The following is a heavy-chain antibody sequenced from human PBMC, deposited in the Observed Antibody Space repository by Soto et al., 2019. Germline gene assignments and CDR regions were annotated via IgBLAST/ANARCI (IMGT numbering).Heavy chain of an antibody. J-gene: IGHJ6*02. Sequence: QVQLQESGPGLVKPSQTLSLTCTVSGASISSGGYYWSWIRQHPGKGLEWIGYMYYSGSTVYNLYLESQFTVSVSMSKNQFSLTPSSVTAADTAVYYGAASCVGCRGFNCYGMDVWGQGTTVTVSS. CDR3: AASCVGCRGFNCYGMDV. CDR2: MYYSGST. V-gene: IGHV4-31*01. CDR1: GASISSGGYY. D-gene: IGHD3-22*01.